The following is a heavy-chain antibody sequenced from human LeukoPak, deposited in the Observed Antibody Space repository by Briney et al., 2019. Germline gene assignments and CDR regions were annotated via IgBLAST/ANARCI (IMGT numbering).Heavy chain of an antibody. CDR1: GFTSDYA. J-gene: IGHJ4*02. D-gene: IGHD3-10*01. CDR3: ARQMGSRSYNPSDF. Sequence: PGGSLRLSCAASGFTSDYAMSWVRPAPGKGLEWVSTIGGDSAGKYFAASVKGRSTVSRDNSNHTVYLQMNSLRAEDTAVYYCARQMGSRSYNPSDFWGQGTLVTVSS. CDR2: IGGDSAGK. V-gene: IGHV3-23*01.